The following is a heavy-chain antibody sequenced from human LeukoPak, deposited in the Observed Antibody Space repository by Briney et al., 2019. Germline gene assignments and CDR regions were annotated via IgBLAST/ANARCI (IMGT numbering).Heavy chain of an antibody. CDR2: ISGSGGST. D-gene: IGHD3-22*01. Sequence: GGSLRLSCAASGFTFSSYAMSWVRQAPGKGLEWVSAISGSGGSTYYADSVKGRFTISRDNSRNTLYLQMNSLRAEDTAVYYCAKEGLKYYYDCSGGMDVWGQGTTVTVSS. CDR1: GFTFSSYA. J-gene: IGHJ6*02. V-gene: IGHV3-23*01. CDR3: AKEGLKYYYDCSGGMDV.